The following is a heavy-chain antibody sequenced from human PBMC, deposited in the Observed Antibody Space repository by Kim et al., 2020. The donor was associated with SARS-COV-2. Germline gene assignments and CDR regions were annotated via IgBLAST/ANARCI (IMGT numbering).Heavy chain of an antibody. Sequence: GGSLRLSCAASGFTFINYAMSWVRQAPGKGLEWVSTVTGSGGTTNDADSAKGRFTISRDNSKNTLYLQMNSLRAEDTAVYYCAKAGAAASAYRFDLWGQGTLVTVSS. CDR2: VTGSGGTT. J-gene: IGHJ5*02. CDR3: AKAGAAASAYRFDL. CDR1: GFTFINYA. V-gene: IGHV3-23*01. D-gene: IGHD6-13*01.